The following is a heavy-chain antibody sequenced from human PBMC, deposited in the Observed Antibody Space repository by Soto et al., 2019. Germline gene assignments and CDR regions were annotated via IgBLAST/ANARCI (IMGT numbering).Heavy chain of an antibody. CDR1: GFTFSSYA. CDR2: ISGSGGST. Sequence: EVRLLESGGGLVQPGGSLRLSCAASGFTFSSYAMSWVRQAPGKGLEWVSAISGSGGSTYYADSVKGRFTISRDNSKNTLYLQMNSLRAEDTAVYYGAKGMLEYPGVYFDYWGQGTLVTVSS. D-gene: IGHD1-1*01. V-gene: IGHV3-23*01. CDR3: AKGMLEYPGVYFDY. J-gene: IGHJ4*02.